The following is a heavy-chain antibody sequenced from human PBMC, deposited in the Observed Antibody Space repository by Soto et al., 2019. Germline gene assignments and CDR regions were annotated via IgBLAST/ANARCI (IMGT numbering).Heavy chain of an antibody. D-gene: IGHD3-16*01. CDR1: GVSVSRGNSYS. V-gene: IGHV4-30-2*01. CDR3: ARAVAPYLGTWFDP. CDR2: ISHTGST. J-gene: IGHJ5*02. Sequence: LXLTCAVCGVSVSRGNSYSWSWIRQPPGKGLEWIGSISHTGSTSYNPSLKGRVTMSVDKSKNQFSLKLSSVTAADMAVYYCARAVAPYLGTWFDPWGQGTPVTVSS.